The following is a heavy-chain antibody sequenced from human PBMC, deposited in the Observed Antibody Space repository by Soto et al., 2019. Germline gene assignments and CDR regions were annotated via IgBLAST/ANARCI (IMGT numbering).Heavy chain of an antibody. CDR1: GFTFISYG. J-gene: IGHJ6*02. CDR2: IWYDGSNK. V-gene: IGHV3-33*01. CDR3: ARCSGGYTYYYGMDV. Sequence: PGGSLRLSCAASGFTFISYGMHWGRQAPGKGLEWVAVIWYDGSNKYYADSVKGRFTISRDNSKNTLYLQMNSLRAEDTAVYYCARCSGGYTYYYGMDVWGQGTTVTVSS. D-gene: IGHD5-12*01.